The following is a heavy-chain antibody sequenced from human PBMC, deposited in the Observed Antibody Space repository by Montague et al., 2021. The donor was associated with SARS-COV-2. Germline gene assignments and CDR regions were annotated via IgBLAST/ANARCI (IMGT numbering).Heavy chain of an antibody. CDR2: INQSGDI. V-gene: IGHV4-34*01. Sequence: SETLSLTCAVSGGSFSGNYWSWVRQPPGEGLQWIGEINQSGDINXNPSLKSRVTISVDTSRNQFSLKLTSVTAADMAVYFCARGQQGVNMVLVVIGFYYYMDVWGKGTTVTVSS. CDR1: GGSFSGNY. J-gene: IGHJ6*03. CDR3: ARGQQGVNMVLVVIGFYYYMDV. D-gene: IGHD2-8*02.